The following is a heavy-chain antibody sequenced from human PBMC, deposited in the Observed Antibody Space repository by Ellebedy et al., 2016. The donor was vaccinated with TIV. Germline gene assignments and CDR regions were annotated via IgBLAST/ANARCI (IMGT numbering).Heavy chain of an antibody. CDR3: ARVRRGSSGMDV. V-gene: IGHV1-2*02. J-gene: IGHJ6*02. D-gene: IGHD1-1*01. CDR2: ISPVTGGT. Sequence: ASVKVSCKASGYTFIANYIHWVRQAPGQGLEWMGWISPVTGGTNFAQKFQGRVSMTRDASINTAYMQLTRLQSDDTAVYYCARVRRGSSGMDVWGQGTTVTVSS. CDR1: GYTFIANY.